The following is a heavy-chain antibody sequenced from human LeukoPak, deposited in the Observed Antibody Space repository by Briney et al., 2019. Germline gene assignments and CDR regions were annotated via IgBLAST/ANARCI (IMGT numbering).Heavy chain of an antibody. Sequence: SQTLSLTCAISGDSVSSSSATWIWIRQSPSRGLEWLGRTYYRPRWYNDYAQSVQGRISVNPDTSKNQFSLQLRSLSPEDTALYYCARAPHGSGCDYWGQGTLVTVSS. J-gene: IGHJ4*02. CDR2: TYYRPRWYN. V-gene: IGHV6-1*01. CDR3: ARAPHGSGCDY. D-gene: IGHD6-19*01. CDR1: GDSVSSSSAT.